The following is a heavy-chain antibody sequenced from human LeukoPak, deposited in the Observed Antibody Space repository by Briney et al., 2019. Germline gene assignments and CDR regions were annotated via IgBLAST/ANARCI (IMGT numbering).Heavy chain of an antibody. CDR2: INPSGGST. Sequence: ASVKVSCKASAYTFTSYYMHWVRQAPGQGLEWMGIINPSGGSTSYAQKFQGRVTMTRDTSTSTVYMELSSLRSEDTAVYYCACQYYDFWSGYYFHSWFGPWGQGTLVTVSS. CDR3: ACQYYDFWSGYYFHSWFGP. D-gene: IGHD3-3*01. CDR1: AYTFTSYY. V-gene: IGHV1-46*01. J-gene: IGHJ5*02.